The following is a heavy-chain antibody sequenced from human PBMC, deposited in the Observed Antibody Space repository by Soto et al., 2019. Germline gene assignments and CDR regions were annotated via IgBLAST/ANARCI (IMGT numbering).Heavy chain of an antibody. V-gene: IGHV4-59*01. J-gene: IGHJ4*02. CDR2: IYYSGST. CDR1: GGSISSYY. D-gene: IGHD5-18*01. Sequence: QVQLQESGPGLVKLSETLSLTCTVSGGSISSYYGSWIRQPPGKGLEWIGYIYYSGSTNYNPSLKSRVTISVDTSKNQFSLKLSSVTAADTAVYYCARDNGYSYGYTLDHWGQGTLVTVSS. CDR3: ARDNGYSYGYTLDH.